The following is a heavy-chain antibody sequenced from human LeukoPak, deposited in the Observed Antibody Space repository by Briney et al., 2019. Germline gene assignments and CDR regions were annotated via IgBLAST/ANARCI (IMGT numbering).Heavy chain of an antibody. CDR2: INPNSGGT. Sequence: ASVKVSCKASGYTFTGYYMHWVRQAPGQGLEWMGWINPNSGGTNYAQKFQGRVTMTRDTSISTAYMELSRLRPDDTAVYYCARSAVDHDAFDIWGQGTMVTVSS. CDR3: ARSAVDHDAFDI. V-gene: IGHV1-2*02. J-gene: IGHJ3*02. D-gene: IGHD6-19*01. CDR1: GYTFTGYY.